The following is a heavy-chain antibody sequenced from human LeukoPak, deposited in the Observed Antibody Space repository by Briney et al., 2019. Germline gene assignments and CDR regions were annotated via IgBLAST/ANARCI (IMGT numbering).Heavy chain of an antibody. CDR3: ARDSPVYGGVDY. CDR2: INPNSGGT. Sequence: ASVKVSCKASGYTFTGYYMHWVRQAPGQGLEWMGWINPNSGGTNYAQKLQGRVTMTTDTSTSTAYMELRSLRSDDTAVYYCARDSPVYGGVDYWGQGTLVTVSS. J-gene: IGHJ4*02. CDR1: GYTFTGYY. V-gene: IGHV1-2*02. D-gene: IGHD2-21*01.